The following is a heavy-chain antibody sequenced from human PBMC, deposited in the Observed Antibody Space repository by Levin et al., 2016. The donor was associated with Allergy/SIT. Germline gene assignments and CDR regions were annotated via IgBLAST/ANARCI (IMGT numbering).Heavy chain of an antibody. CDR3: ARNRYCSSTSCYRSSSWYLVD. V-gene: IGHV3-21*01. D-gene: IGHD2-2*02. J-gene: IGHJ4*02. Sequence: VRQAPGKGLEWVSSISSSSSYIYYADSVKGRFTISRDNAKNSLYLQMNSLRAEDTAVYYCARNRYCSSTSCYRSSSWYLVDWGQGTLVTVSS. CDR2: ISSSSSYI.